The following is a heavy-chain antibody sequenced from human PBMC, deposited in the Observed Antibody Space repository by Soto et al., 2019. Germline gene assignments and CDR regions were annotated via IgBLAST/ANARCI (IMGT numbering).Heavy chain of an antibody. J-gene: IGHJ6*02. CDR3: ARGRGQKKTYYYGSGRYYYYYGMDV. CDR2: INHSGST. D-gene: IGHD3-10*01. V-gene: IGHV4-34*01. CDR1: GGSFSGYY. Sequence: SETLSLTCAVYGGSFSGYYWSWIRQPPGKGLEWIGEINHSGSTNYNPSLKSRVTISVDTSKNQFSLKLSSVTAADTAVYYCARGRGQKKTYYYGSGRYYYYYGMDVWGQGTTVTVSS.